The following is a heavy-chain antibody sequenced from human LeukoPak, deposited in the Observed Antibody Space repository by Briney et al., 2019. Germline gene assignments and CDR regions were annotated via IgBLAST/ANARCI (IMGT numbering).Heavy chain of an antibody. D-gene: IGHD3-9*01. CDR3: ARDVVYYDILTGYSYYFDY. J-gene: IGHJ4*02. Sequence: GGSLRLSCAASGFTFSSYSMNWVRQAPGKGLEWVSSISSSSSYIYHADSVKGRFTISRDNAKNSLYLQMNSLRAEDTAVYYCARDVVYYDILTGYSYYFDYWGQGTLVTVAS. CDR2: ISSSSSYI. CDR1: GFTFSSYS. V-gene: IGHV3-21*01.